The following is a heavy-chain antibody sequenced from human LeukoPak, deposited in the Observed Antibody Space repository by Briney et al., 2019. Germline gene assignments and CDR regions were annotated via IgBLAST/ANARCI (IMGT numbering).Heavy chain of an antibody. D-gene: IGHD3-10*01. CDR1: GYTLTELS. V-gene: IGHV1-24*01. CDR3: ATAEPNMVRGVMTRPYWYFDL. Sequence: ASVTVSCTVSGYTLTELSMHWVRQAPGKGLEWMGGFDPEDGETIYAQKFQGRVTMTEDTSTDTAYMELSSLRSEDTAVYYCATAEPNMVRGVMTRPYWYFDLWGRGTLVTVSS. CDR2: FDPEDGET. J-gene: IGHJ2*01.